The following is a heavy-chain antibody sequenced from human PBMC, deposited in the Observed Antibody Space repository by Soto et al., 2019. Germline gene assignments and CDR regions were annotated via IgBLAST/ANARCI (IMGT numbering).Heavy chain of an antibody. Sequence: PSETLSLTCTVSGGSFSSGGYSWSWIRQPPGKGLECIGYIYHSGSTYYNPSLKSRVTISVDRSKNQFSLKLSSVTAADTAVYYCARHMTTVTTVDYWGQGTLVTVSS. CDR3: ARHMTTVTTVDY. CDR1: GGSFSSGGYS. D-gene: IGHD4-17*01. V-gene: IGHV4-30-2*01. J-gene: IGHJ4*02. CDR2: IYHSGST.